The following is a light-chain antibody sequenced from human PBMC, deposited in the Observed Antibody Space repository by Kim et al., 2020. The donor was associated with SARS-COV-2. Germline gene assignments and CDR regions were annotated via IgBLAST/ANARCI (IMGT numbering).Light chain of an antibody. V-gene: IGLV1-47*01. CDR2: RNN. CDR3: AAWDDSLSVRV. J-gene: IGLJ3*02. Sequence: QSVLTQPPSASGTPGQRVTISCSGSSSNIGSNYVYWYQQLPGTAPKLLIYRNNQRPSGVPDRFSGSKSGTSASLAISGLRSEDEAEYYCAAWDDSLSVRVFGGGTQLTVL. CDR1: SSNIGSNY.